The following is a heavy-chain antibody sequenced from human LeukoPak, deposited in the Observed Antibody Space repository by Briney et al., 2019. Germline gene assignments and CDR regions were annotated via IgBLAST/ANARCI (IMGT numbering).Heavy chain of an antibody. Sequence: SETLSLTCSVSGGSLSGYYWRWIRQPAGKGLEWIGRIYTSGSTNYSPSLQSRVTMSVDTSKNQFSLKLSSVTAADTAVYYCARDRISAVADAFDIWGQGTMVTVSS. V-gene: IGHV4-4*07. D-gene: IGHD2/OR15-2a*01. J-gene: IGHJ3*02. CDR1: GGSLSGYY. CDR3: ARDRISAVADAFDI. CDR2: IYTSGST.